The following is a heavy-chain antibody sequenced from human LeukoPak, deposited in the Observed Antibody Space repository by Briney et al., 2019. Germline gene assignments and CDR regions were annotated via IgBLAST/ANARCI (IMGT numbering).Heavy chain of an antibody. Sequence: ASVKVSCRASGYTFTSYGISWVRQAPGQGLEWMGWISAYNGNTNYAQKLQGRVTMTTDTSTSTAYMELRSLRSDDAAVYYCARTWELDPYYYGMDVWGQGTTVTVSS. CDR2: ISAYNGNT. CDR1: GYTFTSYG. CDR3: ARTWELDPYYYGMDV. V-gene: IGHV1-18*01. D-gene: IGHD1-26*01. J-gene: IGHJ6*02.